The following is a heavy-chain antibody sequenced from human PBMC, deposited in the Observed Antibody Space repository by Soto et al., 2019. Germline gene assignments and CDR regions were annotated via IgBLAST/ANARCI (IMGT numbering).Heavy chain of an antibody. Sequence: GESLKISCKGSGYSFTNYWIGWVRQMPGKGLEWMGIIYPGDSGTRYSPSFQGQVTISADKSISTAYLQWSSLKASDTAMFYCAPFTGTTRTPYYYGMDVWCQGTTLTVSS. J-gene: IGHJ6*02. V-gene: IGHV5-51*01. D-gene: IGHD1-1*01. CDR2: IYPGDSGT. CDR1: GYSFTNYW. CDR3: APFTGTTRTPYYYGMDV.